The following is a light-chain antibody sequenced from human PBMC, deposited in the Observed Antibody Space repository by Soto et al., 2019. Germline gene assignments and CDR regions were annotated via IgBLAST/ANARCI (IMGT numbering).Light chain of an antibody. CDR1: QGISNY. V-gene: IGKV1-27*01. Sequence: DIQMTQSPSSLSASVGDRVTITCRASQGISNYLAWYQQNPGKVPRLLIFDASTLQSGFPSRFSGSGSGTDFNLTISSLHPEDVSTYYCQKYNNARFTFGPGTKVDLK. CDR2: DAS. J-gene: IGKJ3*01. CDR3: QKYNNARFT.